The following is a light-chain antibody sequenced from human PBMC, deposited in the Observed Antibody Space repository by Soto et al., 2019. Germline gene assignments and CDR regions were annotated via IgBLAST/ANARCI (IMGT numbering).Light chain of an antibody. J-gene: IGKJ4*01. V-gene: IGKV3-11*01. CDR1: QSVSSY. CDR2: DAS. Sequence: EIVLTQSPATLSLSPGERATLSCRASQSVSSYLAWYQQKNGQAPRLLIYDASNRDTGIPARFSGSGSGTDCTLTISSLQPEDFETYYCQQSYSNPLTFGGGTKVDIK. CDR3: QQSYSNPLT.